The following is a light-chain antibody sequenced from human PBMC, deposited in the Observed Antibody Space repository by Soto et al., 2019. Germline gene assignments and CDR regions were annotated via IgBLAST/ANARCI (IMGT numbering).Light chain of an antibody. CDR2: KAS. J-gene: IGKJ1*01. CDR1: QTISSW. V-gene: IGKV1-5*03. CDR3: QQYGTYLWT. Sequence: DIQMTQSPSTLSGSVGDRVTITCRASQTISSWLAWYQQKPGKAPKLLIYKASTLKSGVPSRFSGSGSGTEFTLTISSLQPDDFATYYCQQYGTYLWTLGQGTKVDIK.